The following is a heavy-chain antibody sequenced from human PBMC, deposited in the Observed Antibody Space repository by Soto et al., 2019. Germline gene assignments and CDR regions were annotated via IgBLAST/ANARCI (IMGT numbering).Heavy chain of an antibody. Sequence: QVQLVQSGAEVKKPGASVKVSCKASGYTFTSYGISWVRQAPGQGLEWMGWISAYNGNTNYAQKLQGGVTMTTDTSTSTAYMELRSLRSDDTAVYYCARDLSVVLAVAVTRQDAFDIWGQGTMVTVSS. V-gene: IGHV1-18*01. D-gene: IGHD6-19*01. CDR2: ISAYNGNT. J-gene: IGHJ3*02. CDR3: ARDLSVVLAVAVTRQDAFDI. CDR1: GYTFTSYG.